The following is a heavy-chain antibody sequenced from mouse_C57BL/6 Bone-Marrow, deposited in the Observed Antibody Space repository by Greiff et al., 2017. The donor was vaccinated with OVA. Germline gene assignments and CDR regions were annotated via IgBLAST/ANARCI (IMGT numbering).Heavy chain of an antibody. CDR1: GYTFTDYY. Sequence: VQLQQSGPELVKPGASVKISCKASGYTFTDYYMNWVKQSHGKSLEWLGDINPNNGGTSYNQKFKGKATLTVDKSSSTAYMELRSLTSEDSAVYYCARKIYYDYDGDYFDYWGQGTTLTVSS. V-gene: IGHV1-26*01. CDR3: ARKIYYDYDGDYFDY. CDR2: INPNNGGT. D-gene: IGHD2-4*01. J-gene: IGHJ2*01.